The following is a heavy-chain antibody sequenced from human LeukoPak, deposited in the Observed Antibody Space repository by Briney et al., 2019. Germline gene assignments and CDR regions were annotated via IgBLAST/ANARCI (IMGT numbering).Heavy chain of an antibody. J-gene: IGHJ6*02. CDR3: ARDAYPVMYYDFWSGYFPPYYYYGMDV. D-gene: IGHD3-3*01. V-gene: IGHV3-74*01. CDR2: INSDGSST. Sequence: GGSLRLSCAASGFTFSSYWMHWVRQAPGKGLVWVSRINSDGSSTSYADSVKGRFTISRDNAKNTLYLQMNSLRAEDTAVYYCARDAYPVMYYDFWSGYFPPYYYYGMDVWGQGTTVTVSS. CDR1: GFTFSSYW.